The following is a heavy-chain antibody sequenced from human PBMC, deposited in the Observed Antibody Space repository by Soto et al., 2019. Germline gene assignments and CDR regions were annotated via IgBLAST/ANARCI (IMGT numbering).Heavy chain of an antibody. CDR3: ARHPSIFGVVTVDY. CDR1: GGSISSGDYY. Sequence: SETLSLTCTVSGGSISSGDYYWSWIRQPPGKGLEWIGYIYYSGSTNYNPSLKSRVTISVDTSKNQFSLKLSSVTAADTAVYYCARHPSIFGVVTVDYWGQGTLVTVSS. V-gene: IGHV4-30-4*01. D-gene: IGHD3-3*01. CDR2: IYYSGST. J-gene: IGHJ4*02.